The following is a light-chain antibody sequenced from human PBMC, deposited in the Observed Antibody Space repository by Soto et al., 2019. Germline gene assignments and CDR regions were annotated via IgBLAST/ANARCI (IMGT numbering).Light chain of an antibody. CDR3: SSYSSQSTVV. CDR1: RSDVGGYNY. J-gene: IGLJ3*02. V-gene: IGLV2-14*01. Sequence: QSALTQPASVSGSPGQSIAISCTGTRSDVGGYNYVSWYQQPPGKAPKLIIYDVSDRPSGVSTRFSGSKSGNTASLTISGLQADGEAAYYCSSYSSQSTVVFGGGTKLTVL. CDR2: DVS.